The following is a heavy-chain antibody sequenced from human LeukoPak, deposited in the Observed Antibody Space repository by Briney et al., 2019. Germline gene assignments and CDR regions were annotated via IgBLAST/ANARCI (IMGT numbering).Heavy chain of an antibody. J-gene: IGHJ6*03. Sequence: GESLNFSCKASGYSFTSYWIGWVRQMPGKGLEWMGIISNSNSDTRYTPSFQGQVSISADKSISTAYLQWSSLRASDTAMYYCARRGGSRAGDNYYYMDVWGKGTTVTAS. CDR2: ISNSNSDT. CDR1: GYSFTSYW. V-gene: IGHV5-51*03. D-gene: IGHD3-10*01. CDR3: ARRGGSRAGDNYYYMDV.